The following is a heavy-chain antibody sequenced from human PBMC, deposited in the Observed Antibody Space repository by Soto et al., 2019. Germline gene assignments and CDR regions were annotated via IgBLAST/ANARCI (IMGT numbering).Heavy chain of an antibody. D-gene: IGHD6-19*01. Sequence: SETLSLTCTVSGGSISSYYWSWIRQPPGKGLEWIGYIYYSGSTNYNPSLKSRVTISVDTSKNQFSLKLSSVTAADTAVYYCARDGSGRLSHFDYWGQGTLVTVSS. CDR3: ARDGSGRLSHFDY. J-gene: IGHJ4*02. V-gene: IGHV4-59*01. CDR2: IYYSGST. CDR1: GGSISSYY.